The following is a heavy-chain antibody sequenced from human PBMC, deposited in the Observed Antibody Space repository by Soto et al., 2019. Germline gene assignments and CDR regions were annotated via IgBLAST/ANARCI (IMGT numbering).Heavy chain of an antibody. Sequence: QVQLVQSGAEVKTPGSSVEVSCKAAGDTFNSYVVSWVRQAPGQGLEWMGGIIFIFGAPNYAQKFQGRVTITADESTNTAYMKLSGLRSDDTALYYCARHREIYNWLDPWGQGTLVTVSS. CDR1: GDTFNSYV. J-gene: IGHJ5*02. V-gene: IGHV1-69*01. CDR2: IIFIFGAP. CDR3: ARHREIYNWLDP. D-gene: IGHD1-26*01.